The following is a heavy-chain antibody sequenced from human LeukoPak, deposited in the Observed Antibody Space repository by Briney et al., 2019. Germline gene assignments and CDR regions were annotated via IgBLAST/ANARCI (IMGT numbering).Heavy chain of an antibody. D-gene: IGHD3-3*01. J-gene: IGHJ4*02. CDR1: GXTXXXYG. CDR3: AKDMYYDFWSGYYWANDY. CDR2: ISYYGSNK. Sequence: XLRLXXXXSGXTXXXYGMHWVRQAPGKGVEGVAVISYYGSNKYYAASVKGRFTISRDNSKNTLYLQMNSLRAEDTAVYYCAKDMYYDFWSGYYWANDYWGQGTLVTVSS. V-gene: IGHV3-30*18.